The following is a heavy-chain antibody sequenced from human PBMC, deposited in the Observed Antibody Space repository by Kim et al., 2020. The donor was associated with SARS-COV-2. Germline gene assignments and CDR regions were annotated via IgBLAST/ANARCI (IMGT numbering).Heavy chain of an antibody. CDR2: ISWNSGSI. V-gene: IGHV3-9*01. Sequence: GGSLRLSCAASGFTFDDYAMHWVRQAPGKGLEWVSGISWNSGSIGYADSVKGRFTISRDNAKNSLYLQMNSLRAEDTALYYCAKSHWITMVRGYYFDYWGQGTLVTVSS. CDR3: AKSHWITMVRGYYFDY. CDR1: GFTFDDYA. D-gene: IGHD3-10*01. J-gene: IGHJ4*02.